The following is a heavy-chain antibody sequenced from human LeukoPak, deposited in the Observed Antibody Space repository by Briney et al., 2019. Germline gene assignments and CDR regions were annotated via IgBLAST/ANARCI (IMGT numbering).Heavy chain of an antibody. CDR3: ARDLHHQTLDF. CDR2: INPKSGDT. CDR1: GYTFSDNY. Sequence: ASVKVSCKASGYTFSDNYMYWVRQAPGQGLEWMGWINPKSGDTKYSQKFQGRVTITRDTSITTAYMELSRLTSDDTAIYYCARDLHHQTLDFWGQGTMVTVSA. V-gene: IGHV1-2*02. J-gene: IGHJ3*01.